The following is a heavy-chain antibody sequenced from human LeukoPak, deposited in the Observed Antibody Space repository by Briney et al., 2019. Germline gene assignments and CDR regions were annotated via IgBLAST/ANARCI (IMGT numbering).Heavy chain of an antibody. Sequence: GGSLRLSCAASGFTFSNYAMSWVRQAPGKGLEWVSTISGSGGSTFYADSVKGRFTISRDNSRNTLYLQMNSPRAEDTAIYYCAKDDYSYYAMDVWGRGTTVTVSS. CDR3: AKDDYSYYAMDV. CDR2: ISGSGGST. J-gene: IGHJ6*02. V-gene: IGHV3-23*01. CDR1: GFTFSNYA.